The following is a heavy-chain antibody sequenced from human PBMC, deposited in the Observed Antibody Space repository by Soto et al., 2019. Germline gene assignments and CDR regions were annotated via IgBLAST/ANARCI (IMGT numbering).Heavy chain of an antibody. CDR2: IDWDDDK. CDR3: ALTGGDSSGWYWFDP. V-gene: IGHV2-70*01. D-gene: IGHD6-19*01. Sequence: SCRTPENPTQSRALAYISSGFSLCTSGMCVSWIRQPPGKALEWLALIDWDDDKYYSTSLKTRLTISKDTSKNQVVLTMTNMDPVDTATYYCALTGGDSSGWYWFDPWGQGTLVTVSS. CDR1: GFSLCTSGMC. J-gene: IGHJ5*02.